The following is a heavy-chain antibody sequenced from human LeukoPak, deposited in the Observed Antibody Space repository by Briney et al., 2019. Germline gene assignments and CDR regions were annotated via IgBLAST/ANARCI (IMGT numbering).Heavy chain of an antibody. CDR3: AIHDIVVVPAANRFDY. CDR1: GFTFSRYW. D-gene: IGHD2-2*01. CDR2: INSDGSST. V-gene: IGHV3-74*01. J-gene: IGHJ4*02. Sequence: GGSLRLAWAAAGFTFSRYWMGWGSHAAGKGRGWVSRINSDGSSTSYAHSVQGRFTISTDNAKTTLYLQMNSLRAEDTAVYYCAIHDIVVVPAANRFDYWGQGTLVTVSS.